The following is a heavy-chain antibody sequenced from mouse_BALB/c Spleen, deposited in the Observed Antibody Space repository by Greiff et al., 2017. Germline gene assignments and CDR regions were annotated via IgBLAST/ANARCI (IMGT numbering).Heavy chain of an antibody. CDR2: INPYNDGT. Sequence: EVQLQQSGTVLARPGASVKMSCKASGYTFTSYVMHWVKQKPGQGLEWIGYINPYNDGTKYNEKFKGKATLTSDKSSSTAYMELSSLTSEDSAVYYCARSFITTVVADAMDYWGQGTSVTVSS. CDR3: ARSFITTVVADAMDY. CDR1: GYTFTSYV. J-gene: IGHJ4*01. V-gene: IGHV1-14*01. D-gene: IGHD1-1*01.